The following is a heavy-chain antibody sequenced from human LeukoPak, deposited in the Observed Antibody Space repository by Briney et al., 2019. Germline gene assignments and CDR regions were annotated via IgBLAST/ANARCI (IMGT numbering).Heavy chain of an antibody. CDR1: GFTFSSYS. J-gene: IGHJ4*02. V-gene: IGHV3-21*01. D-gene: IGHD3-16*02. Sequence: GGSLRLSCAASGFTFSSYSMNWVRRAPGKGLEWVSSISSSSSYIYYADSVKGRFTISRDNAKNSLYLQMNSLRAEDTAVYYCAREYYDYVWGSYRPEPYYFDYWGQGTLVTVSS. CDR3: AREYYDYVWGSYRPEPYYFDY. CDR2: ISSSSSYI.